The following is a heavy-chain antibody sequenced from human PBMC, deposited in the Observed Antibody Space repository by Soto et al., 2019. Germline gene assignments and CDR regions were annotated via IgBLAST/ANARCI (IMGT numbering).Heavy chain of an antibody. CDR1: GFTLSEYA. D-gene: IGHD6-6*01. CDR3: TRTGIAARSHYYGMDV. Sequence: GGSLRLSCTASGFTLSEYAMSWFRRAPGKGLEWVGFVRSKAYGGTTEYSASVKGRFTISRDDSKSIAYLQMNSLKTEDTAVYYCTRTGIAARSHYYGMDVWGQGTTVTVSS. CDR2: VRSKAYGGTT. J-gene: IGHJ6*02. V-gene: IGHV3-49*03.